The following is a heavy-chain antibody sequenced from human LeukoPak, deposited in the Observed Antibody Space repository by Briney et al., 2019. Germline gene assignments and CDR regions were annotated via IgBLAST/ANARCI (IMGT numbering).Heavy chain of an antibody. V-gene: IGHV4-34*01. CDR1: GGSFSGYY. Sequence: SETLSLTCAVYGGSFSGYYWCWIRQPPGKGLEWIGEINHSGSTNYNPSLKGRVTISVDTSKNQFSLKLSSVTAADTAVYYCARANGDYTLDAFDIWGQGTMVTVSS. CDR2: INHSGST. J-gene: IGHJ3*02. CDR3: ARANGDYTLDAFDI. D-gene: IGHD4-17*01.